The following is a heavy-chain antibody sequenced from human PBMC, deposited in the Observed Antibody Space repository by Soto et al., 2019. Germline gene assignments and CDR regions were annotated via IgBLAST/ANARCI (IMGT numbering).Heavy chain of an antibody. CDR1: GTSISSDSW. CDR2: IHHSGAT. J-gene: IGHJ4*02. CDR3: VKEDHLHFYGYGSLDC. V-gene: IGHV4-4*02. D-gene: IGHD5-18*01. Sequence: QAQLQESGPGLVKPSGTLSLTCAVSGTSISSDSWWSWVRQPPGKGLEWIGEIHHSGATNYNPSLKSRVTMSLDTSKSHFSLRLSSVTAADTAIYYCVKEDHLHFYGYGSLDCWGQGTLVTVSS.